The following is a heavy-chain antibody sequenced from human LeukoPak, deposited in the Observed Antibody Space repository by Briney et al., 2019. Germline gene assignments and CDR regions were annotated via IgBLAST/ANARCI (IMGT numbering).Heavy chain of an antibody. D-gene: IGHD3-10*01. CDR1: GFSISRYV. CDR3: AKSPDGSGSYLYDY. Sequence: PGGSLRLSCAASGFSISRYVMKWVRQAPGQGLEWVSGITDNGRTTYYAHSVKGRFTISRDNSKNTLYLQMNSLRAEDTAVYYCAKSPDGSGSYLYDYWGQGTLVTVSS. J-gene: IGHJ4*02. CDR2: ITDNGRTT. V-gene: IGHV3-23*01.